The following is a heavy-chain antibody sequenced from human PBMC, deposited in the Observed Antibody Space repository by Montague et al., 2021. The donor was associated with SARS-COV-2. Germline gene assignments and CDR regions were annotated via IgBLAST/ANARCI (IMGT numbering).Heavy chain of an antibody. D-gene: IGHD3-10*01. Sequence: SETLSLTCTVSAGSISTNSYYWAWIRQPPGKGLEWIGSISYSGSTNYNPSLKSRVTISIDKSKNQFSLKLSPVTAADTAVYYCAREFRTYGYGGQYWYFDLWGRGTLVTVSS. V-gene: IGHV4-39*07. CDR3: AREFRTYGYGGQYWYFDL. CDR1: AGSISTNSYY. CDR2: ISYSGST. J-gene: IGHJ2*01.